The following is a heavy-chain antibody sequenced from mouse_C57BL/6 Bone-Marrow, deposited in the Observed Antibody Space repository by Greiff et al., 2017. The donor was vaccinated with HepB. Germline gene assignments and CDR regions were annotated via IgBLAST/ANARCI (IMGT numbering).Heavy chain of an antibody. V-gene: IGHV14-4*01. J-gene: IGHJ2*01. D-gene: IGHD2-3*01. CDR3: TSDGYYVY. CDR2: IDPENGDT. Sequence: EVQLQESGAELVRPGASVKLSCTASGFNIKDDYMHWVKQRPEQGLEWIGWIDPENGDTEYASKFQGKATITADTSSNTAYLQLSSLTSEDTAVYYCTSDGYYVYWGQGTTLTVSS. CDR1: GFNIKDDY.